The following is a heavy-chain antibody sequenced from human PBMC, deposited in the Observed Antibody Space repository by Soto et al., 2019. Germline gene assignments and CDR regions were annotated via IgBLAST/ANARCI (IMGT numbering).Heavy chain of an antibody. CDR3: AKKGYYPSGRINLFDS. Sequence: SDTLSLTCTVAGHSINSDYYWGWIRQPPGKGLEWIGSIYPGGGTYYNPSLKSRVTISIDTSKNQFSLRLTSVTAADTAMYYCAKKGYYPSGRINLFDSWGQGTLVTVSS. J-gene: IGHJ4*02. D-gene: IGHD3-10*01. CDR2: IYPGGGT. CDR1: GHSINSDYY. V-gene: IGHV4-38-2*02.